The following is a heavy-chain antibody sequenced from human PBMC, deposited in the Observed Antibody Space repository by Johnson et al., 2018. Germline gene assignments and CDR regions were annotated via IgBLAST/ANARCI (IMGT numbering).Heavy chain of an antibody. CDR1: GGSISSYY. CDR2: IYYSGST. Sequence: QVQLQESGPGLVKPSETLSLTCTVSGGSISSYYWSWIRQPPGKGLEWIGYIYYSGSTNYNPSLKSRVTISVDTSKNQFSLKLSSVTAADTAVYYCARGSSSLIDYYDYMDVWGKGTTVTVSS. D-gene: IGHD2-21*01. J-gene: IGHJ6*03. CDR3: ARGSSSLIDYYDYMDV. V-gene: IGHV4-59*01.